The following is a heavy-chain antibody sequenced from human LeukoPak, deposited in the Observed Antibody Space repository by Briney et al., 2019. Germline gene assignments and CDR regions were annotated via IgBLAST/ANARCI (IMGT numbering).Heavy chain of an antibody. J-gene: IGHJ4*02. CDR2: IWYDGSNK. Sequence: GGSLRLSCAASGFTFSSYGMHWVRQAPGKGLEWVAVIWYDGSNKYYADSVKGRFTISRDNSKNALYLQMNSLRAEDTAVYYCARGNVVLRYFDWLFHYWGQGTLVTVSS. D-gene: IGHD3-9*01. CDR1: GFTFSSYG. V-gene: IGHV3-33*01. CDR3: ARGNVVLRYFDWLFHY.